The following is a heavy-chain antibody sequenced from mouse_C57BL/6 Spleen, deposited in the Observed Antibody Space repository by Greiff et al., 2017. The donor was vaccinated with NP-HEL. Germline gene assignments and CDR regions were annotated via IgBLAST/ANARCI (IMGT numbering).Heavy chain of an antibody. J-gene: IGHJ1*03. V-gene: IGHV1-85*01. CDR1: GYTFTSYD. CDR3: ARGGYYGSSPYWYFDV. Sequence: QVQLQQSGPELVKPGASVTFSFKASGYTFTSYDINWVKQRPGQGLEWIGWIYPRDGSTKYNEKFKGKATLTVDTSSSTAYMELHSLTSEDSAVYFCARGGYYGSSPYWYFDVWGTGTTVTVSS. D-gene: IGHD1-1*01. CDR2: IYPRDGST.